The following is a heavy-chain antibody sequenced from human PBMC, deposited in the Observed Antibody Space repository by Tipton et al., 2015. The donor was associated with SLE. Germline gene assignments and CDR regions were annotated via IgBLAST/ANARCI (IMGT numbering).Heavy chain of an antibody. Sequence: TLSLTCTVSGASISVISYYWGWIRRPPGKGLEWIGSIHYSEKSYFNPSLKSRVTISVDTSKNQFSLKLTSVTAADTAVYYCARHLYDTSSGAYFDPWGQGPLVPVPS. CDR2: IHYSEKS. CDR3: ARHLYDTSSGAYFDP. J-gene: IGHJ5*02. D-gene: IGHD3-22*01. V-gene: IGHV4-39*01. CDR1: GASISVISYY.